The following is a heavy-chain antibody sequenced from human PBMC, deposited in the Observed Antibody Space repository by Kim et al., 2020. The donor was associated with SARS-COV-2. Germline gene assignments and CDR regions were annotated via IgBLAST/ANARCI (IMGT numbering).Heavy chain of an antibody. D-gene: IGHD2-21*01. CDR1: GFTFSSYG. CDR2: IWYDGSNK. J-gene: IGHJ4*02. Sequence: GGSLRLSCAASGFTFSSYGMHWVRQAPGKGLEWVAVIWYDGSNKYYADSVKGRFTISRDNSKNTLYLQMNSLRAEDTAVYYCARDKIVGDSKDYFDYWGQGTLVTVSP. V-gene: IGHV3-33*01. CDR3: ARDKIVGDSKDYFDY.